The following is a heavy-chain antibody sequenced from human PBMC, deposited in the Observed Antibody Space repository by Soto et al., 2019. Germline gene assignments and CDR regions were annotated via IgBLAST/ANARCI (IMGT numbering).Heavy chain of an antibody. CDR1: GFTFSSYA. V-gene: IGHV3-23*01. Sequence: GGSLRLSCAASGFTFSSYAMSWVRQAPGKGLEWVSAISGSGGSTYYADSVKGRFTISRDNSKNTLYLQMNSLRAEDTAVYYCARQISSVRWFDPWGQGTLVTVSS. D-gene: IGHD2-2*01. J-gene: IGHJ5*02. CDR2: ISGSGGST. CDR3: ARQISSVRWFDP.